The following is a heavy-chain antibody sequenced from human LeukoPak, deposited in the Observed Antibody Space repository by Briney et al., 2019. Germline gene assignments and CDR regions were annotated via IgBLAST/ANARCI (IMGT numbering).Heavy chain of an antibody. CDR1: GGSISSYY. CDR2: IYYSGST. J-gene: IGHJ4*02. V-gene: IGHV4-59*01. CDR3: ASMTRPYYFDY. D-gene: IGHD3-16*01. Sequence: SETLSLTCTVSGGSISSYYWSWIRQPPGKGLEWIGYIYYSGSTKYNPSLKGRVTMSVDTSKNQFSLKLSSVTTADTAVYYCASMTRPYYFDYWGQGTLVTVSS.